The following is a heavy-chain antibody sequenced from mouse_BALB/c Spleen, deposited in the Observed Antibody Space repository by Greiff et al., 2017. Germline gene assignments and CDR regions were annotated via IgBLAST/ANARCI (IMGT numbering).Heavy chain of an antibody. D-gene: IGHD2-1*01. CDR3: ACYGNYVAWFAY. CDR2: IDPANGNT. Sequence: VQLQQSGAELVKPGASVKLSCTASGFNIKDTYMHWVKQRPEQGLEWIGRIDPANGNTKYDPKFQGKATITADTSSNTAYLQLSSLTSEDTAVYYCACYGNYVAWFAYWGQGTLVTVSA. J-gene: IGHJ3*01. V-gene: IGHV14-3*02. CDR1: GFNIKDTY.